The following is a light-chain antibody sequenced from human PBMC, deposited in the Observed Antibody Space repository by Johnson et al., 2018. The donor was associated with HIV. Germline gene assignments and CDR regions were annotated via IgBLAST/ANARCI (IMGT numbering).Light chain of an antibody. Sequence: QSVLTQPPSVSAAPGQKVTISCSGSSSNIGNNYVSWYQQLPGTAPKLLIYENNKRPSGIPDRFSGSKSGTSATLGITGLQTGDEADYYCGTWDSSLSAHFVFVTGTSVTV. V-gene: IGLV1-51*02. J-gene: IGLJ1*01. CDR2: ENN. CDR1: SSNIGNNY. CDR3: GTWDSSLSAHFV.